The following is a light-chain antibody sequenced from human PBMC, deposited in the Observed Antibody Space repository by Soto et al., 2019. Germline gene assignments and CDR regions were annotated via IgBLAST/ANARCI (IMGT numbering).Light chain of an antibody. V-gene: IGKV3-20*01. CDR2: GAT. Sequence: EIVLTQSPGTLSLSPGEGATLSCRASQSVSSTYLVWYQQKPGQAPRLLIYGATSRASGIQDRFSGSGSGTDFTLTISRLEPEDFAVYYCQQFGDSLTFGPGTKVDIK. CDR3: QQFGDSLT. CDR1: QSVSSTY. J-gene: IGKJ3*01.